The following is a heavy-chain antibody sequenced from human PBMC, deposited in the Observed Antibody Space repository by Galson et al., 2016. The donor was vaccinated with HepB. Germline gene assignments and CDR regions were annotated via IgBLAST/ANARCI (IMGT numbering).Heavy chain of an antibody. J-gene: IGHJ4*02. V-gene: IGHV3-30*18. CDR2: ISYDGTHE. Sequence: SLRLSCAASGFSFNNFAIHWVRQTPGKGLEWVAVISYDGTHEYYADSVRGRFTISRDNSKTTVYLQMNSLRAEDTAVYFCAKPFNGYDSSGYYVDYWGQGTLVTVSS. CDR3: AKPFNGYDSSGYYVDY. CDR1: GFSFNNFA. D-gene: IGHD3-22*01.